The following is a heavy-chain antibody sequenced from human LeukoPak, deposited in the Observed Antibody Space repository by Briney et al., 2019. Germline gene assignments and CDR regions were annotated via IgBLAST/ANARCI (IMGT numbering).Heavy chain of an antibody. CDR3: AKRWKYDFWSGASYFDY. J-gene: IGHJ4*02. D-gene: IGHD3-3*01. V-gene: IGHV3-23*01. CDR2: ISGSGSVT. Sequence: GGSLRLSCAASGFTFSNYAMAWVRQAPGKGLEWVSAISGSGSVTNYADSVKGRFTISRDNSRNTLSLQMISLRAEDSAVYYCAKRWKYDFWSGASYFDYWGQGVLVTVSS. CDR1: GFTFSNYA.